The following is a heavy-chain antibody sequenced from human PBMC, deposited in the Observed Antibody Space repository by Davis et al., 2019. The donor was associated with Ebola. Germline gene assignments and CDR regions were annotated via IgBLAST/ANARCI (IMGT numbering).Heavy chain of an antibody. D-gene: IGHD4-17*01. V-gene: IGHV4-39*02. Sequence: SETLSLTCTVSGGSISAYYWSWIRQPPGKGLEWIGSIYYSGSTYYNPSLKSRVTISVDTSKNQFSLKLSSVTAADTAVYYCARGNYGDYIVLYYYNMDVWGQGTTVTVSS. CDR1: GGSISAYY. CDR2: IYYSGST. CDR3: ARGNYGDYIVLYYYNMDV. J-gene: IGHJ6*02.